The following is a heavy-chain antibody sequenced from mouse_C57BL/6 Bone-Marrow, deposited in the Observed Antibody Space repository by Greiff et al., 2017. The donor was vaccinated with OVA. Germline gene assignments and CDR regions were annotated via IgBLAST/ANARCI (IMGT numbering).Heavy chain of an antibody. J-gene: IGHJ1*03. D-gene: IGHD2-4*01. CDR3: ARLGDYDWYFDV. V-gene: IGHV1-63*01. CDR1: GYTFTNYW. CDR2: IYPGGGYT. Sequence: VKLQESGAELVRPGTSVKMSCKASGYTFTNYWIGWAKQRPGHGLEWIGDIYPGGGYTNYNEKFKGKATLAADKSSSTAYMQFSSLTSEDSAIYYCARLGDYDWYFDVWGTGTTVTVSS.